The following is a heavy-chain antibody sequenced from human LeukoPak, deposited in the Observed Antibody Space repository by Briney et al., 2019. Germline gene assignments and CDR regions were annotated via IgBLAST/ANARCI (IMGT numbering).Heavy chain of an antibody. Sequence: GGSLRLSCAASGFTFSSYWMHWVRQAPGKGLVWVSRINSDGSSTSYADSVKGRFTISRDNAKNTLYLQMNSLRAEDTAVYYCARESVAAAGTPYYYYYYGMDVWGQGTTVTVSS. D-gene: IGHD6-13*01. CDR1: GFTFSSYW. CDR3: ARESVAAAGTPYYYYYYGMDV. CDR2: INSDGSST. J-gene: IGHJ6*02. V-gene: IGHV3-74*01.